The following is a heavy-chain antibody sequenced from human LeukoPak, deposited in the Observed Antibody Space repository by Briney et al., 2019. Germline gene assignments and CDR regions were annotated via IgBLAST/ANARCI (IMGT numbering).Heavy chain of an antibody. CDR1: GFTFSSYW. D-gene: IGHD3-9*01. Sequence: GGSLRLSCAASGFTFSSYWMSWVRQAPGKGLEWVANIKQDGSEKYYVDSVKGRFSISRDNAKNSLYLQMNSLRAEDTAVYYCARPLHYDILTVDYWGQGTLVTVSS. CDR3: ARPLHYDILTVDY. V-gene: IGHV3-7*01. CDR2: IKQDGSEK. J-gene: IGHJ4*02.